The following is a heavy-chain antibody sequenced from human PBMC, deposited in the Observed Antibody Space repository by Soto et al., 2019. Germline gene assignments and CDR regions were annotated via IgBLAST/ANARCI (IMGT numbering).Heavy chain of an antibody. J-gene: IGHJ4*02. D-gene: IGHD3-16*01. V-gene: IGHV3-66*01. Sequence: EVQVVESGGGLVQPGGSVRLSCAASGFTVTRNYMSWVRQAPGKGPEWVSVFYSDGRTDYADSVQDRFTMSRDISKNTVSLQMNSLSAEDTTVYYCARGQWPPFGYWGQGTLVTVSS. CDR1: GFTVTRNY. CDR3: ARGQWPPFGY. CDR2: FYSDGRT.